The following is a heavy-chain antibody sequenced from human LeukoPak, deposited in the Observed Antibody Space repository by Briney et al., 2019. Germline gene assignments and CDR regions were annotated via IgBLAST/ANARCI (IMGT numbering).Heavy chain of an antibody. CDR2: IYPGDSDT. Sequence: GESLKISCKGSGYSFTSYWIGWVRQMPGKGLEWMGIIYPGDSDTRYSPSFQGQVTISADKSISTAYLQWSSLTASDTAMYYCARRPPYCSGGSCFYYFDYWGQGTLVTVSS. CDR3: ARRPPYCSGGSCFYYFDY. V-gene: IGHV5-51*01. D-gene: IGHD2-15*01. CDR1: GYSFTSYW. J-gene: IGHJ4*02.